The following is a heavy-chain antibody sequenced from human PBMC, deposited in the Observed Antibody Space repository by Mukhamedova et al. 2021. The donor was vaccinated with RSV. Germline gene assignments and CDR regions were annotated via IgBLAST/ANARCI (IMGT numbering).Heavy chain of an antibody. CDR1: YY. CDR3: ARDTRFGDYPYYYYGMDV. D-gene: IGHD3-10*01. J-gene: IGHJ6*02. CDR2: IYTSGST. V-gene: IGHV4-61*02. Sequence: YYWSWIRQPAGKGLEWIGRIYTSGSTNYNPSLKSRVTISVDTSKNQFSLKLSSVTAADTAVYYCARDTRFGDYPYYYYGMDVWGQ.